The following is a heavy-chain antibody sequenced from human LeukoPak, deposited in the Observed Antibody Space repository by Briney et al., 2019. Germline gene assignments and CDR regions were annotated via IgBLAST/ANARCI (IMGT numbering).Heavy chain of an antibody. CDR3: ARVSSGSYFGYYYYYMDV. CDR2: INSAGSST. Sequence: PGRSLRLSWAASGFTFSNYWMHWVRQAPRNGLVWVSRINSAGSSTSYADSVKGRFTISRDNAKNTLYLQMNSLRAEDTAVYYCARVSSGSYFGYYYYYMDVWGKGTTVTVSS. CDR1: GFTFSNYW. D-gene: IGHD1-26*01. J-gene: IGHJ6*03. V-gene: IGHV3-74*01.